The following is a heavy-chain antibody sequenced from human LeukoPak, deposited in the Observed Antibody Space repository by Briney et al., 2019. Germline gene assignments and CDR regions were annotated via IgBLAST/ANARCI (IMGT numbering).Heavy chain of an antibody. V-gene: IGHV3-7*03. D-gene: IGHD1-26*01. CDR1: GFTFSSYV. CDR2: IKQDGSEK. J-gene: IGHJ4*02. Sequence: TGRSLRLSCAASGFTFSSYVMHWVRQAPGKGLEWVANIKQDGSEKYYVDSVKGRFTISRDNAKNSLYLQMNSLRAEDTALYYCARDLGGSYYAGSPNDYWGQGTLVTVSS. CDR3: ARDLGGSYYAGSPNDY.